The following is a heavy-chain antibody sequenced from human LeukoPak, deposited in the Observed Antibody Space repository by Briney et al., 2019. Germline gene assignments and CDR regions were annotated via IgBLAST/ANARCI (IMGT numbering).Heavy chain of an antibody. CDR1: GFTFSSYG. D-gene: IGHD3-22*01. CDR2: ISYDGSNK. J-gene: IGHJ4*02. Sequence: PGGSLRLSCAASGFTFSSYGMHWARQAPGKGLEWVAVISYDGSNKYYADSVKGRFTISRDNSKNTLYLQMNSLRAEDTAVYYCAKSDSSGYYDYWGQGTLVTVSS. V-gene: IGHV3-30*18. CDR3: AKSDSSGYYDY.